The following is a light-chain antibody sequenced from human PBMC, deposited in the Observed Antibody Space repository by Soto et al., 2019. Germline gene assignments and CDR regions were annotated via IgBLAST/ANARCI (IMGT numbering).Light chain of an antibody. CDR3: QKYNIGPRT. CDR2: AAS. V-gene: IGKV1-27*01. CDR1: QGIANY. Sequence: DLPMTQSPSSLSASVGKRVTITCRASQGIANYLAWYQQKPGKGPKLLIYAASILQSGVPSRFSGSGSGTDFTLTISSLQPEDVATYYCQKYNIGPRTFGQGTKVEI. J-gene: IGKJ1*01.